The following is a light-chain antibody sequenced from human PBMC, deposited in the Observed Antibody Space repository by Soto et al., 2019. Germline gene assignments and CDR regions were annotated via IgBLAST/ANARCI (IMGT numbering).Light chain of an antibody. J-gene: IGLJ1*01. V-gene: IGLV1-51*01. CDR1: SSNIGGNS. CDR3: GSWDSSLSDYV. CDR2: DDN. Sequence: QSAMTQPPSVSAAPGQKVTISCSGSSSNIGGNSVSWYQQLPGTAPKLLIYDDNTRPSGIPDRFSGSKSGTSATLGITGFQTGDEADYYCGSWDSSLSDYVFGTGTKLTVL.